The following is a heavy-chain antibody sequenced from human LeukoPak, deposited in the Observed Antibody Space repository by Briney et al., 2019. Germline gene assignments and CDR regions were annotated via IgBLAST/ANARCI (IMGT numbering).Heavy chain of an antibody. CDR2: ISGSGGST. CDR3: AKDLTPYGSGSYYHYFDY. J-gene: IGHJ4*02. Sequence: GGSLRLSCAASGFTFSSYGMSWVRQAPGKGLEWVSAISGSGGSTYYADSVKGRFTISRDNSKNTLYLQMNSLRAEDTAVYYCAKDLTPYGSGSYYHYFDYWGQGTLVTVSS. CDR1: GFTFSSYG. D-gene: IGHD3-10*01. V-gene: IGHV3-23*01.